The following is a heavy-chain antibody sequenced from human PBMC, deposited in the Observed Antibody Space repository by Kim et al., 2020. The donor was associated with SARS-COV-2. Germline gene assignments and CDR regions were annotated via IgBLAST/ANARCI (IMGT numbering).Heavy chain of an antibody. D-gene: IGHD3-16*01. CDR3: ASVSPYDYYMDV. CDR2: IYYSGST. Sequence: SETLSLTCTVSGGSISSGGYYWSWIRQHPGKGLEWIGYIYYSGSTYYKPSLKSRVTISVDTSKNQFSLKLSSVTAADTAVYYCASVSPYDYYMDVWGKGTTVTVSS. J-gene: IGHJ6*03. V-gene: IGHV4-31*03. CDR1: GGSISSGGYY.